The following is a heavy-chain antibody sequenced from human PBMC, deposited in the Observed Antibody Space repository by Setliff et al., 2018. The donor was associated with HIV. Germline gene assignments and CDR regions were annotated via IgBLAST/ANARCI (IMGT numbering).Heavy chain of an antibody. Sequence: RASVKVSCKASGYTFTGYYMHWVRQAPGQGLEWMGWINPNSGGTNYAQKFQGWVTMTRDTSISTAYMELSRLRSDDTAVYYCARDPSPPSYPYYGMDVWGQGTAVTVSS. V-gene: IGHV1-2*04. CDR1: GYTFTGYY. CDR2: INPNSGGT. D-gene: IGHD1-26*01. J-gene: IGHJ6*02. CDR3: ARDPSPPSYPYYGMDV.